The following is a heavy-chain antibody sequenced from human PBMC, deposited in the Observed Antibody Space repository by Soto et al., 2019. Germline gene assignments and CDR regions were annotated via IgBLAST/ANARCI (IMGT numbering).Heavy chain of an antibody. CDR2: IKHDGSQS. V-gene: IGHV3-7*03. CDR1: GFTFSKFW. J-gene: IGHJ5*02. Sequence: DVQLVESGGGLVQPGGSLRLSCITSGFTFSKFWMSWVRQAPGKGLEWVANIKHDGSQSYYEDSVKGRFTISRDNAKNSLYLQVNRLRADDTAVYFCARLLLYSTSGRGWFDPRGQGTLVTVSS. D-gene: IGHD2-2*02. CDR3: ARLLLYSTSGRGWFDP.